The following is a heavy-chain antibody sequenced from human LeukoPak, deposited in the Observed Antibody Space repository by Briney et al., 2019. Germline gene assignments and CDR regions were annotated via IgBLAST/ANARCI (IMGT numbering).Heavy chain of an antibody. CDR1: GFTFSNYA. CDR2: ITGSGSGI. CDR3: AKWGDYDVLTGYYVSDY. V-gene: IGHV3-23*01. J-gene: IGHJ4*02. Sequence: GGSLRLSCAASGFTFSNYAMSWVRQAPGRGLEWVSAITGSGSGIYYADSMKSRFTISRDNSKNTLYLQINSLRAEDTAVYYCAKWGDYDVLTGYYVSDYWGQGTLVTVSS. D-gene: IGHD3-9*01.